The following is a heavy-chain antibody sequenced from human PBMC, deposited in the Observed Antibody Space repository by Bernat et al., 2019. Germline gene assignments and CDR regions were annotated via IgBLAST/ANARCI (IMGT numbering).Heavy chain of an antibody. CDR1: GFTFSSYW. CDR2: INSDWRSP. Sequence: EVQLVESGGGLVQPGGSLRLSCAASGFTFSSYWMHWVRQAPGKGLVWVSRINSDWRSPSYANSVQGRFTISRDNAKNTMYLQMNSLRAENPAVYYCARDLKLDWGQGTLVTVSS. V-gene: IGHV3-74*01. J-gene: IGHJ4*02. CDR3: ARDLKLD.